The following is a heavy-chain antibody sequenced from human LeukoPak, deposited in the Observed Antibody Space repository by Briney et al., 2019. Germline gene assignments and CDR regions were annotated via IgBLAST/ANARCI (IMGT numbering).Heavy chain of an antibody. J-gene: IGHJ6*03. Sequence: PSETLSLTCTVSGGAISSFYWSWIRQPAGKGLEWIGRIYTSGSTNYNPSLKSRVTMSVDTSKNQFSVKLSSVTAADTAVYYCARDWRGTAPSYYMDVWGKGTTVTVSS. CDR2: IYTSGST. CDR3: ARDWRGTAPSYYMDV. V-gene: IGHV4-4*07. CDR1: GGAISSFY. D-gene: IGHD1-1*01.